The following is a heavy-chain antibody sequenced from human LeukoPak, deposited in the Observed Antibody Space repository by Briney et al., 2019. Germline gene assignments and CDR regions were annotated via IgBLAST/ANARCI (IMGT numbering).Heavy chain of an antibody. V-gene: IGHV4-39*01. CDR1: GGSISSRRDY. Sequence: PSETLSLTCSVSGGSISSRRDYWDWIRQPPGKGLEWIGSIYYSGSTYYNPSLKSRATVSVDTSKNQFSLKLTSVTAADTAVYFCARSIFHYYYYMDVWGKGTTVTVSS. J-gene: IGHJ6*03. CDR3: ARSIFHYYYYMDV. CDR2: IYYSGST.